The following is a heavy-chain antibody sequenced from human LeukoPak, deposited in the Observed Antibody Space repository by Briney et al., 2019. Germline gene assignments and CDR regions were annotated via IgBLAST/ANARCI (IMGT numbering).Heavy chain of an antibody. CDR3: ARAYSSGWYDLPVWYFDY. J-gene: IGHJ4*02. D-gene: IGHD6-19*01. CDR1: GYTFTSYG. Sequence: GASVKVSCKASGYTFTSYGISWVRQAPGQGLEWMGWISAYNGNTNYAQKLQGRVTMTTDTSTSTAYMELRSLRSDDTAVYYCARAYSSGWYDLPVWYFDYWGQGTLVTVSS. CDR2: ISAYNGNT. V-gene: IGHV1-18*01.